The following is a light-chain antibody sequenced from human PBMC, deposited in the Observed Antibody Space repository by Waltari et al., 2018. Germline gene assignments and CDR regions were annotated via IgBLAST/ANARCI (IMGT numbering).Light chain of an antibody. J-gene: IGKJ5*01. Sequence: EIVLTQSPGTLSLSPGERATLSCRASQGISASLSWYQQKLGQAPRLLCYDTSNRAIGIPERFSGSGSGTYFTLTINRLEPEDFAVYFCQQYADSPITFGLGTRLDIK. CDR1: QGISAS. CDR2: DTS. V-gene: IGKV3-20*01. CDR3: QQYADSPIT.